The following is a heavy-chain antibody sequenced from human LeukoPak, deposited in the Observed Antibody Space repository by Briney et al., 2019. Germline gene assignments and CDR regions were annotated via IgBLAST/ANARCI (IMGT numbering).Heavy chain of an antibody. CDR3: AVSRVGDSGDAFDI. CDR2: IWYDGSNK. CDR1: GFTFSSYG. D-gene: IGHD4-17*01. Sequence: GGSLRLSCAASGFTFSSYGMHWVRQAPGKGLEWVAVIWYDGSNKYYADSVKGRFTISRDNPKNTLYLQMNSLRAEDTAVYYCAVSRVGDSGDAFDIWGQGTMVTVSS. V-gene: IGHV3-33*01. J-gene: IGHJ3*02.